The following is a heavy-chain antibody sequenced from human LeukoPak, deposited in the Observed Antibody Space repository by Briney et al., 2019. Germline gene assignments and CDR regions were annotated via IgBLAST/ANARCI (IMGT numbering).Heavy chain of an antibody. CDR1: GYTFTSYG. CDR2: IIPIFGTA. V-gene: IGHV1-69*13. J-gene: IGHJ4*02. Sequence: SVKVSCKASGYTFTSYGISWVRQAPGQGLEWMGGIIPIFGTANYAQKFQGRVTITADESTSTAYMELSSLRSEDTAVYYCARGGVLLWFGELLYGGEDHFDYWGQGTLVTVSS. CDR3: ARGGVLLWFGELLYGGEDHFDY. D-gene: IGHD3-10*01.